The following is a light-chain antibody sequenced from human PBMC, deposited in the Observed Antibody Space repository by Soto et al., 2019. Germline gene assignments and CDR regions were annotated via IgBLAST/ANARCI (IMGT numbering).Light chain of an antibody. Sequence: DLQMTQSPSTLSASVGDTVTITCRASQSISRWLAWYQQKPGKAPKILISDASILENGVPSRFSGTGSGTEFTLTISNLQPDDFATYFCQQYNSFSLITFGQGTQLEIK. CDR1: QSISRW. CDR3: QQYNSFSLIT. J-gene: IGKJ5*01. CDR2: DAS. V-gene: IGKV1-5*01.